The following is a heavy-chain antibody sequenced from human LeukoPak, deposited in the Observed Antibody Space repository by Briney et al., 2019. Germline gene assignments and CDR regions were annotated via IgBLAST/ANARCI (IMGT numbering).Heavy chain of an antibody. J-gene: IGHJ6*03. Sequence: GASVEVSCKASGYTFTGYYMHWVRQAPGQGLEWMGWMNPNSGNTGYAQKFQGRVTMTRNTSISTAYMELSSLRSEDTAVYYCARTPEGYYYMDVWGKGTTVTISS. V-gene: IGHV1-8*02. CDR2: MNPNSGNT. CDR3: ARTPEGYYYMDV. CDR1: GYTFTGYY.